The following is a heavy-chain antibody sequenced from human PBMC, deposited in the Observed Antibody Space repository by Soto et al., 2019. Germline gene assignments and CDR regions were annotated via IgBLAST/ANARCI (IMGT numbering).Heavy chain of an antibody. D-gene: IGHD1-26*01. CDR3: ARGRYYNWFDP. J-gene: IGHJ5*02. V-gene: IGHV3-30-3*01. Sequence: QVQLVESGGGVVQPGRSLRLSCAASGFTFSSYAMHWVRQAPGKGLEWVAVISYDGSNKYYADSVKGRFTISRDNSKNTLCLQMNSQRAEDTAVYYCARGRYYNWFDPWGQGTLVTVFS. CDR2: ISYDGSNK. CDR1: GFTFSSYA.